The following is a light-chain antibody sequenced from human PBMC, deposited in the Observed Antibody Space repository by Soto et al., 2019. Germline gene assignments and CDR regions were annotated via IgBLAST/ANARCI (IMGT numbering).Light chain of an antibody. J-gene: IGKJ4*01. CDR1: QSVSYN. Sequence: ETVMTQAPATLSVSPVDRATLTCSASQSVSYNLAWYQQKPGQAPRLLIYDASTRATGIPARFSGSAAGTEFTLTISSLLSEDFAVYYCQQYNNWPLTCGGGTKVDIK. V-gene: IGKV3D-15*01. CDR3: QQYNNWPLT. CDR2: DAS.